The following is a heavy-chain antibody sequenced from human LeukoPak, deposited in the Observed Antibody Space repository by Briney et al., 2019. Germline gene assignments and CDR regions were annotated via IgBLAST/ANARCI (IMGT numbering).Heavy chain of an antibody. CDR2: ISSSGSTI. CDR1: GFTFSDYY. V-gene: IGHV3-11*01. CDR3: ARDLGILGISYYFDY. D-gene: IGHD3-16*01. Sequence: GGSLRLSCAASGFTFSDYYMSWIRQTPGKGLEWVSYISSSGSTIYYADSVKGRFTISRDNAKNSLYLQMNSLRAEDTAVYYCARDLGILGISYYFDYWGQGTLVTVSS. J-gene: IGHJ4*02.